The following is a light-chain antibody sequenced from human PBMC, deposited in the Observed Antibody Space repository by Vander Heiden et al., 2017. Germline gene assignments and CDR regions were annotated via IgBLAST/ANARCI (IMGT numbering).Light chain of an antibody. CDR1: SSDVGGYNY. V-gene: IGLV2-14*01. Sequence: QSALTQPAPVSGPPGQSITIPCTGTSSDVGGYNYVSWYQQHPGNAPQLMIYDVSNRPSGVSYRFSGSKSGNTASLTISGLQAEDEADYDCSSYTSTSTPTLFGRGTKLTVL. J-gene: IGLJ3*02. CDR3: SSYTSTSTPTL. CDR2: DVS.